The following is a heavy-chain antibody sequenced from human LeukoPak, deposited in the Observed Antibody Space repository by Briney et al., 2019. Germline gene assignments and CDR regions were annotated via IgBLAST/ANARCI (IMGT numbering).Heavy chain of an antibody. D-gene: IGHD1-26*01. J-gene: IGHJ5*02. CDR2: IYTSGSN. V-gene: IGHV4-4*07. Sequence: SETLSLTCTVSGGSISSYYWSWIRQPAGKGLEWIGRIYTSGSNNYNPSPKSRLTMSVDTSKTQFSLKLSSVTAADTAVYYCARDSGSYARWFDPWGQGTLVTVSS. CDR1: GGSISSYY. CDR3: ARDSGSYARWFDP.